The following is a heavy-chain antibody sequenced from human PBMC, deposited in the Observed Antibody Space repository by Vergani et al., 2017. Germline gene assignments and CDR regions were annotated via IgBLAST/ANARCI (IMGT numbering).Heavy chain of an antibody. J-gene: IGHJ4*02. Sequence: QVQLQESGPGLVRPSETLSLTCTVSGGSLSGYYWNWIRQTPGEGLEWIGYVEDSGYFNYNPSLKTRVSMSSDTSNNQFSLMLSSVTVADTAVYYCARSIVSRNPPGYFDSWGQGTLVTVSS. V-gene: IGHV4-59*01. CDR2: VEDSGYF. CDR3: ARSIVSRNPPGYFDS. D-gene: IGHD1-14*01. CDR1: GGSLSGYY.